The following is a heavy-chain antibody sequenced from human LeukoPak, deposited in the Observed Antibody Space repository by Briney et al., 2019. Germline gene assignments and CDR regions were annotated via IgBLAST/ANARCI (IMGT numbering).Heavy chain of an antibody. CDR2: ISAYNGNT. CDR3: ARDIWSSSSLYYYDSSGYYFY. Sequence: ASVKVSCKASGYTFTSYVISWVRQAPGQGLEWMGWISAYNGNTNYAQKLQGRVTMTTDTSTSTAYMELRSLRSDDTAVYYCARDIWSSSSLYYYDSSGYYFYWGQGTLVTVSS. D-gene: IGHD3-22*01. V-gene: IGHV1-18*01. J-gene: IGHJ4*02. CDR1: GYTFTSYV.